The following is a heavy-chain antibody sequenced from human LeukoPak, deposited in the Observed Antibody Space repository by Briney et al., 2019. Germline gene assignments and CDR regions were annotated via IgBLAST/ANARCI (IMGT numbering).Heavy chain of an antibody. CDR2: IYYSGST. V-gene: IGHV4-59*01. D-gene: IGHD3-16*01. J-gene: IGHJ4*02. CDR1: GGSISSYY. Sequence: SETLSLTCTVSGGSISSYYWSWIRQPPGKGLEWIGYIYYSGSTNYNPSLKSRVTISVDTSKNQFSLKLSSVTAADTAVYYCARIGPGMIEDYWGQGTLVTVSS. CDR3: ARIGPGMIEDY.